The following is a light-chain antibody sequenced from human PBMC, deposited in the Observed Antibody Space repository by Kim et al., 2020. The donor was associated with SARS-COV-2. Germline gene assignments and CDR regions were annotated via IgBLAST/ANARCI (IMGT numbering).Light chain of an antibody. Sequence: GAVEDRDSITGGASQSIISTLSSYQQKPRKAPHRLISDASRLQSGVPSRFSGSVSGTEFTLTICGLRPDDFSTYYSHKCRSYPRTFGQGTKG. CDR1: QSIIST. V-gene: IGKV1-5*01. CDR3: HKCRSYPRT. CDR2: DAS. J-gene: IGKJ1*01.